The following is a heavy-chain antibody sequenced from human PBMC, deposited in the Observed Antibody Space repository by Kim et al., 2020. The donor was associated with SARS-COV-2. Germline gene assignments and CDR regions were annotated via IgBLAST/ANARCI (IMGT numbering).Heavy chain of an antibody. CDR2: SRT. V-gene: IGHV3-74*01. CDR3: ASRIYTSFDS. Sequence: SRTTYADSGKGRFTVSRDNAKNTLYLQMNSWRAEDTAMYYCASRIYTSFDSWGQGTLVTVSS. J-gene: IGHJ4*02.